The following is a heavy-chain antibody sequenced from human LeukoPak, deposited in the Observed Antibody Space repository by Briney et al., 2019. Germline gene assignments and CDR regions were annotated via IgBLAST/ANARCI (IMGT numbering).Heavy chain of an antibody. CDR2: IYRSGST. CDR3: ARDSGHDAFDI. Sequence: PGGPLRLSCAASGFTVSTNYVSWVRQAPGKGLEWVSVIYRSGSTYYADSVKGRFTISRDNSKNTLYLQMNRPRAEDTAVYYCARDSGHDAFDIWGQGTMVTVSS. V-gene: IGHV3-53*01. J-gene: IGHJ3*02. CDR1: GFTVSTNY.